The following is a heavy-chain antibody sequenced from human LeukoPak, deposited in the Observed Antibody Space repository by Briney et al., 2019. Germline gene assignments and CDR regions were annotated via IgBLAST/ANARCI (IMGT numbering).Heavy chain of an antibody. D-gene: IGHD6-19*01. V-gene: IGHV3-30*18. CDR3: AKDSGIAVAGTLRAFDI. CDR2: ISYDGSNK. Sequence: GGALRLSCAASGFTFSSYGMHWVRQAPGKGLEWVAVISYDGSNKYFADSVKGRFTISRDNSKNTLYLQMNSLRAEDTAVYYCAKDSGIAVAGTLRAFDIWGQGTMVTVSS. J-gene: IGHJ3*02. CDR1: GFTFSSYG.